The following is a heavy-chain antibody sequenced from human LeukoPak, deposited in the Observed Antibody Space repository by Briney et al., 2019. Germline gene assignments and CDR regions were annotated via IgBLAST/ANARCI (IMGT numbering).Heavy chain of an antibody. Sequence: SETLSLTCTVSGGSISSYDWSWVRQPPGKGLEWIGAIYYSGSTNYNPSLKSRVTISVDTSKNQFSLKLSSVTAADTAVYYCARLWYSSGWYANYFDYWGQGTLVTVSS. D-gene: IGHD6-19*01. V-gene: IGHV4-59*08. J-gene: IGHJ4*02. CDR3: ARLWYSSGWYANYFDY. CDR2: IYYSGST. CDR1: GGSISSYD.